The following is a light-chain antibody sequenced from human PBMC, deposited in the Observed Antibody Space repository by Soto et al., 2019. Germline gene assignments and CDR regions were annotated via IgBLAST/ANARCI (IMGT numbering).Light chain of an antibody. Sequence: EIGLTQSPGTMSLSPGERATLSCRASQSVSSSYLAWYQQKPGQAPRLLIYGASSRATGIPDRFSGSVSGTAFTLTISRLEPDDFAVYYCQQYVSSPFTFGPGTKVDIK. CDR2: GAS. J-gene: IGKJ3*01. V-gene: IGKV3-20*01. CDR3: QQYVSSPFT. CDR1: QSVSSSY.